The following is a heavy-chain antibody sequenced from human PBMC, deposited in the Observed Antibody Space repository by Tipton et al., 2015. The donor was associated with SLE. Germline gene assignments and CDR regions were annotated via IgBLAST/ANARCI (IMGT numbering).Heavy chain of an antibody. Sequence: RSLRLSCTASGFTFGDYAMSWVRQAPGKGLEWVGCIRSKAYGGTTEYAASVKGRFTISRDDSKSIAYLQMNSLKTEDTAVYYCTRASYSSSSGFDYWGQGTLVTVSS. CDR2: IRSKAYGGTT. V-gene: IGHV3-49*04. D-gene: IGHD6-6*01. CDR3: TRASYSSSSGFDY. J-gene: IGHJ4*02. CDR1: GFTFGDYA.